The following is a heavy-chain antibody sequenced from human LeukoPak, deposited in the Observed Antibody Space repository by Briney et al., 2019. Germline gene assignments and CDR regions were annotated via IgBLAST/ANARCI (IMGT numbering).Heavy chain of an antibody. V-gene: IGHV2-70*11. J-gene: IGHJ4*02. CDR1: GFSLSTSGMC. Sequence: SGPALLKPTQPLTLTCTFSGFSLSTSGMCVSWIRQPPGKALEWLARIDWDDDKYYSTSLKTRLTISKDTSKNQVVLTMTNMDPVDTATYYCARIRVGATGEDYWGQGTLVTVSS. CDR2: IDWDDDK. CDR3: ARIRVGATGEDY. D-gene: IGHD1-26*01.